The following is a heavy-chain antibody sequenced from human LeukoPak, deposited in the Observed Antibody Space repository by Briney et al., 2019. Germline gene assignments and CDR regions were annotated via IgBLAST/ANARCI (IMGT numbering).Heavy chain of an antibody. D-gene: IGHD5-18*01. CDR1: GFTFNSYW. J-gene: IGHJ4*02. CDR3: ARGYSYGSDY. CDR2: ISFSSSTI. Sequence: GGSLRLSCAASGFTFNSYWMNWVRQAPGKGLEWVSYISFSSSTIYYGDSVKGRFTISRDNAKNSLYLQMNSLRAEDTAVYYCARGYSYGSDYWGQGTLVTVSS. V-gene: IGHV3-48*01.